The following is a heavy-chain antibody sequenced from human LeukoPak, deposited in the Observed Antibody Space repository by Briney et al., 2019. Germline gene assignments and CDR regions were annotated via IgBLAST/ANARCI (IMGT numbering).Heavy chain of an antibody. CDR3: AILGVGSDGYFKY. CDR2: IYPGDSDV. J-gene: IGHJ4*02. V-gene: IGHV5-51*01. CDR1: EYNFPSYW. Sequence: GESPKISCEGSEYNFPSYWIGWVRQMSGKGLELVGIIYPGDSDVRYSPSFEGPVTISADKSINTAYLQWGSLRASDTAMYFCAILGVGSDGYFKYGGQSTLDTVSS. D-gene: IGHD2-2*03.